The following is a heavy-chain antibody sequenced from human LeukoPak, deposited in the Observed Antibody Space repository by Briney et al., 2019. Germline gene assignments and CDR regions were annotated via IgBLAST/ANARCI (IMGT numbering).Heavy chain of an antibody. D-gene: IGHD3-22*01. Sequence: GGPLRHYCATFGFTFSSYSMNWVRQAPGKGLEWVSSISSSSSYIYYADSVKGRFTISRDNAKNSLYLQMNSLRAEDTAVYYCARLYYDSSGYPSPFDYWGQGTLVTVSS. J-gene: IGHJ4*02. CDR2: ISSSSSYI. CDR3: ARLYYDSSGYPSPFDY. V-gene: IGHV3-21*01. CDR1: GFTFSSYS.